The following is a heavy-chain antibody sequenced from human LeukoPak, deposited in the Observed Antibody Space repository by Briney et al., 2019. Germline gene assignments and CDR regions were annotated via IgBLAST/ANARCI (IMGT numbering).Heavy chain of an antibody. Sequence: GASVKVSCKASGGTFSSYAISWVRQAPGQGLEWMGGIIPIFGTANYAQKFQGRVTITADESTSTAYTELSSLRSEATAVYYCARDSVCWDCSGGSCSPSLFEGYYYGMDVWGQGTTVTVSS. V-gene: IGHV1-69*13. CDR3: ARDSVCWDCSGGSCSPSLFEGYYYGMDV. J-gene: IGHJ6*02. CDR1: GGTFSSYA. CDR2: IIPIFGTA. D-gene: IGHD2-15*01.